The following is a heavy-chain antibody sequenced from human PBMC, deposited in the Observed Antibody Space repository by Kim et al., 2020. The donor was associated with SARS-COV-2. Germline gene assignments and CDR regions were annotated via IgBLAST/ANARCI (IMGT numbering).Heavy chain of an antibody. D-gene: IGHD6-19*01. Sequence: ASVKVSCKTSGFPFTSYTIHWLRQAPGQGLEWMGWINGGNGDTKYSQKFQGRVTITRDTSASTAYMELRSLKYEDTAVFYCGSFRQWQDYWGQGTRVIVSS. V-gene: IGHV1-3*01. CDR3: GSFRQWQDY. J-gene: IGHJ4*02. CDR2: INGGNGDT. CDR1: GFPFTSYT.